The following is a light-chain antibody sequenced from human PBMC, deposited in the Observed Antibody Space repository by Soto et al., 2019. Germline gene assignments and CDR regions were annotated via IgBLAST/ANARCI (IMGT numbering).Light chain of an antibody. CDR1: SSNIGAGYD. J-gene: IGLJ2*01. V-gene: IGLV1-40*01. Sequence: QPVLTQPPSVSGAPGQRVTISCTGSSSNIGAGYDVHWYQQLPGTAPKLLIYGNSNRPSGVPDRFSGSKSGTSASLAITGLQAEDEADYYCPSYDSSLSGHVVFGGGTKVTVL. CDR3: PSYDSSLSGHVV. CDR2: GNS.